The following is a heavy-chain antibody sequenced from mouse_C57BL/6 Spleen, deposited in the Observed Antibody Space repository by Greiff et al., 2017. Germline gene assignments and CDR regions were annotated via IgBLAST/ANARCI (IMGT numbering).Heavy chain of an antibody. V-gene: IGHV1-74*01. Sequence: QVQLQQPGAELVKPGASVKVSCKASGYTFTSYWMHWVKQRPGQGLEWIGRIHPSDSDTNYNQKFKGKATLTVDKSSSTAYMQLSSLTSDDSAVYYCAIAESYYAMDYWGQGTSVTVSS. CDR3: AIAESYYAMDY. J-gene: IGHJ4*01. CDR2: IHPSDSDT. CDR1: GYTFTSYW.